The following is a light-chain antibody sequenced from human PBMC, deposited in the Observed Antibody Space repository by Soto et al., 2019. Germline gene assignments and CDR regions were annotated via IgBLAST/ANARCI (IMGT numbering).Light chain of an antibody. CDR2: DAS. CDR1: QSVPKNF. CDR3: HQPAWSPQT. J-gene: IGKJ1*01. Sequence: EIVLTQSPGTLSLSPGERATLSCRASQSVPKNFLAWYQQKRGQAPRLLVYDASSRATGTPDRFSGSGSGTAFTLTISRLEPEDFAAYYCHQPAWSPQTFGQGTKVDIK. V-gene: IGKV3-20*01.